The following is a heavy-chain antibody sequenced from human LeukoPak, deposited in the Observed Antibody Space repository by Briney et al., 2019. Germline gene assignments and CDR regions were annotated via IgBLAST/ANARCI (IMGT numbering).Heavy chain of an antibody. V-gene: IGHV3-23*01. CDR3: AKPLSPVLTAIWWDS. CDR1: GFPFSIHG. Sequence: GGSLRLSCAASGFPFSIHGMSWVRQAPGKGLEWISVISGSGDITYYADSVKGRFTISRDNSKNTVFLQMNSLRAEDTAVYYCAKPLSPVLTAIWWDSWGQGTLVTVSS. D-gene: IGHD2-21*02. J-gene: IGHJ4*02. CDR2: ISGSGDIT.